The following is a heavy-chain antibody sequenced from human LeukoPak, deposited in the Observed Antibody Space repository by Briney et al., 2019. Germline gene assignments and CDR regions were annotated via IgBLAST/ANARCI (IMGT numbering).Heavy chain of an antibody. D-gene: IGHD3-10*01. V-gene: IGHV4-34*01. CDR1: GGSFSGYY. CDR3: ARGSGITMVRGVIINWFDP. Sequence: SETLSLTCAVYGGSFSGYYWSWIRQPPGKGLEWIGEINHSGSTSYNPSLKSRVTISVDTSKNQFSLKLSSVTAADTAVYYCARGSGITMVRGVIINWFDPWGQGTLVTVSS. CDR2: INHSGST. J-gene: IGHJ5*02.